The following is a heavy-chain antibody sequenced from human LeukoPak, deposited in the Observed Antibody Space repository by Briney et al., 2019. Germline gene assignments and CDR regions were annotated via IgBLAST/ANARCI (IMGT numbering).Heavy chain of an antibody. CDR3: ARARRSSIAGRPRDFDY. V-gene: IGHV4-34*01. D-gene: IGHD6-6*01. CDR1: GGSFSGYY. CDR2: INQSGST. J-gene: IGHJ4*02. Sequence: SETVSLTCAVYGGSFSGYYWSWIRQPPGKGLEWIGEINQSGSTNYNPSLKSRVTISVDTSKNQFPLKLSSVTAADTAVYYCARARRSSIAGRPRDFDYWGQGTLVTVSS.